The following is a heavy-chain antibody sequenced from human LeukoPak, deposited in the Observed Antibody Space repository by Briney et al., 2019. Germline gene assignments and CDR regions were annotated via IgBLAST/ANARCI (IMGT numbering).Heavy chain of an antibody. Sequence: GGSLRLSCAASGLTFSSYGMHWVRQAPGKGLEWVSYISISSSTIFYADSVKGRFTISRDDAKNSLYLQMSSLRVDDTAVYYCARSMDDAYVWGSSWTYWGQGTLVTVSS. D-gene: IGHD3-16*01. V-gene: IGHV3-48*04. CDR1: GLTFSSYG. J-gene: IGHJ4*02. CDR2: ISISSSTI. CDR3: ARSMDDAYVWGSSWTY.